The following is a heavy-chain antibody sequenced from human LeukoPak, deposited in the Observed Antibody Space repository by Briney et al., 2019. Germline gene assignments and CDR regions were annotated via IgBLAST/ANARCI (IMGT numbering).Heavy chain of an antibody. V-gene: IGHV1-2*02. CDR1: GYTFTGYY. J-gene: IGHJ4*02. D-gene: IGHD1-26*01. CDR2: INPNSGGT. CDR3: ASGHSGSYFFSLFVFDY. Sequence: ASVKVSCKASGYTFTGYYMHWVRQAPGQGLEWMGWINPNSGGTNYAQKFQGRVTMTRDTSISTAYMELSSLRSDDTAVYYCASGHSGSYFFSLFVFDYWGQGTLVTVSS.